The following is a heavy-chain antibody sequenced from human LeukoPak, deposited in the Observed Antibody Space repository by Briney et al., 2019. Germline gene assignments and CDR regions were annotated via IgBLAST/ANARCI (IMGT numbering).Heavy chain of an antibody. CDR2: INHSGST. V-gene: IGHV4-34*01. CDR3: ARHPQGYCSGGSCYSWFDP. D-gene: IGHD2-15*01. Sequence: SETLSLTCAVYGGSFSGYYWSWIRQPPGKGLEWIGEINHSGSTNYNPSLKSRVTISVDTSKNQFSLKLSSVTAADTAVYYCARHPQGYCSGGSCYSWFDPWGQGTLVTVSS. CDR1: GGSFSGYY. J-gene: IGHJ5*02.